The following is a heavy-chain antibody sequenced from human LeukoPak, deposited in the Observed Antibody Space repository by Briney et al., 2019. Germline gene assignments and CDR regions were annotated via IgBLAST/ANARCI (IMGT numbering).Heavy chain of an antibody. Sequence: ASVKVSCKASGYTFTSYYMHWVRQGPGQGLEWMGITNPSGGSTSYAQKFQGRVTMTRDMSTSTVYMELSSLRSEDTAVYYCASSGWFGEADYYYYYMDVWGKGTTVTVSS. V-gene: IGHV1-46*01. CDR1: GYTFTSYY. D-gene: IGHD3-10*01. CDR3: ASSGWFGEADYYYYYMDV. CDR2: TNPSGGST. J-gene: IGHJ6*03.